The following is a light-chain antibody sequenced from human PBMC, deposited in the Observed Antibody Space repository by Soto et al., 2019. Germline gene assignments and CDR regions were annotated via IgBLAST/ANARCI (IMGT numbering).Light chain of an antibody. CDR2: TAS. J-gene: IGKJ5*01. CDR3: QQRRTYPIT. V-gene: IGKV1-9*01. CDR1: QGISNL. Sequence: DIPLTQSPSFLSTSVGDRVTITCRASQGISNLLAWYQQKPGKAPKLLIHTASTLQSGVPSRFSGSGSGTEFTLTISSLQPEDSATYYCQQRRTYPITFGQGTRLEIK.